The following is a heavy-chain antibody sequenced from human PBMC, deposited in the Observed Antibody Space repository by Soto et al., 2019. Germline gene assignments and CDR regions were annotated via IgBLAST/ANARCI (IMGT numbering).Heavy chain of an antibody. CDR1: GFTFGDYA. D-gene: IGHD3-3*01. CDR3: TRDPTYYDFWSGYYRSGYGMDV. CDR2: IRSKAYGGTT. V-gene: IGHV3-49*03. J-gene: IGHJ6*02. Sequence: PGGSLRLSCTASGFTFGDYAMSWFRQAPGKGLEWVGFIRSKAYGGTTEYAASVKGRFTISRDDSKSIAYLQMNSLKTEDTAVNYCTRDPTYYDFWSGYYRSGYGMDVWGQGTTVTVAS.